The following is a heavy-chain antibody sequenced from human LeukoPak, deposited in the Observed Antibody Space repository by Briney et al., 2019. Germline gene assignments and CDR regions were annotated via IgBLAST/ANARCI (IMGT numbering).Heavy chain of an antibody. D-gene: IGHD4-23*01. CDR2: INPSGGST. V-gene: IGHV1-46*01. CDR1: GYTFTSYY. Sequence: ASVTVSCKASGYTFTSYYMHWVRQAPGQGLEWMGIINPSGGSTSYAQKFQGRVTMTRDMSTSTVYMELSSLRSGDTAVYYCASSSPRGGNSLGSYWGQGTLVTVSS. J-gene: IGHJ4*02. CDR3: ASSSPRGGNSLGSY.